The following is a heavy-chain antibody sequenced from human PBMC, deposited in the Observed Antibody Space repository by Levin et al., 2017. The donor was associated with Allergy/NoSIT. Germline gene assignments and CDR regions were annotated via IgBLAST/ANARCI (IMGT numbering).Heavy chain of an antibody. CDR2: IGTAGDT. CDR3: ARDLRELRGYSYGYPLYYYYGMDV. Sequence: GESLKISCAASGFTFSSYDMHWVRQATGKGLEWVSAIGTAGDTYYPGSVKGRFTISRENAKNSLYLQMNSLRAGDTAVYYCARDLRELRGYSYGYPLYYYYGMDVWGQGTTVTVSS. D-gene: IGHD5-18*01. J-gene: IGHJ6*02. CDR1: GFTFSSYD. V-gene: IGHV3-13*01.